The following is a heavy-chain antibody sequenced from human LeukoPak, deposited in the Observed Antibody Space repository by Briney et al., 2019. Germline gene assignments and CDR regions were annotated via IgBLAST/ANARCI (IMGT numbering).Heavy chain of an antibody. V-gene: IGHV4-34*01. J-gene: IGHJ3*02. CDR1: GGSFSGYY. D-gene: IGHD4-23*01. Sequence: SETLSLTCAVYGGSFSGYYWSWIRQPPGKGLEWIGEINHSGSTNYNPSLKSRVTISEDTSKNQFSLKLSSVTAADTAVYYCARAGNLYAFDIWGQGTMVTVSS. CDR2: INHSGST. CDR3: ARAGNLYAFDI.